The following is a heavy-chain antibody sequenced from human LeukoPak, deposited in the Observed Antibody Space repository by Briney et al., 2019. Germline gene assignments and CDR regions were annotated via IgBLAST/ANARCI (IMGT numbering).Heavy chain of an antibody. D-gene: IGHD3-9*01. CDR2: IYTSGST. Sequence: PSETLSLTCSVSGGSISSYYWSWIRQPAGKGLEWIGRIYTSGSTNYNPSLKSRVTMSVDTSKNQFSLKLSSVTAADTAVYYCARSFLTGYLYYFDYWGQGTLVTVSS. CDR3: ARSFLTGYLYYFDY. V-gene: IGHV4-4*07. J-gene: IGHJ4*02. CDR1: GGSISSYY.